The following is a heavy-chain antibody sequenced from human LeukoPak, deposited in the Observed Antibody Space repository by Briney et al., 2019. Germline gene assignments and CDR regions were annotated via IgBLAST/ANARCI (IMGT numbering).Heavy chain of an antibody. Sequence: GGSLRLSRAASGFTFSSYSMSWVRQAPGKGLEWISYISGSSGSIFYADSVKGRFTISRDIAQNSLYLQMNNLRDEDTAVYYCTRSVVVTAIPGYWGQGTLVTVSS. CDR1: GFTFSSYS. V-gene: IGHV3-48*02. CDR3: TRSVVVTAIPGY. J-gene: IGHJ4*02. D-gene: IGHD2-21*02. CDR2: ISGSSGSI.